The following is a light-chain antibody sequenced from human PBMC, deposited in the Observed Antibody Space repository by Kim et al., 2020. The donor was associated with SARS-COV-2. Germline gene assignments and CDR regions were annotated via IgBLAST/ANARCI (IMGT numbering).Light chain of an antibody. V-gene: IGLV10-54*01. J-gene: IGLJ3*02. CDR3: SAWDSSLSAWV. CDR2: RNN. Sequence: QAGLTQPPSVSKGLRQTATLTCTGNSNNVGNQGAAWLQQHQGHPPKLLSYRNNNRPSGISERLSASSSENTASLTITGLQPEDEADYYCSAWDSSLSAWVFGGGTQLTV. CDR1: SNNVGNQG.